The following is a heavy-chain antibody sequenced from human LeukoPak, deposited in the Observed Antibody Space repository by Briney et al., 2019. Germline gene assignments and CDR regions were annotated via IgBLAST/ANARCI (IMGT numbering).Heavy chain of an antibody. D-gene: IGHD1-1*01. V-gene: IGHV3-7*01. J-gene: IGHJ6*03. Sequence: PGGSLRLSCAASGFTFRSYAMSWVRQAPGKGLEWVANIKQGGSEKYYVDSVKGRFTISRDNAKNSLYLQMNSLRAEDTAVYYCARVGTDYYYYYMDVWGKGTTVTVSS. CDR3: ARVGTDYYYYYMDV. CDR2: IKQGGSEK. CDR1: GFTFRSYA.